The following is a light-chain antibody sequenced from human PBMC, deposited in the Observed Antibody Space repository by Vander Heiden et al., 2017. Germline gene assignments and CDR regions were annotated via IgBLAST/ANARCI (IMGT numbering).Light chain of an antibody. CDR1: QTIDIS. CDR3: QQSYRIPPWT. V-gene: IGKV1-39*01. J-gene: IGKJ1*01. Sequence: DIQMTQSPSSLSASVGDRVTITCRASQTIDISLYWYQLKPGKAPRLLIYNASNLQSGVPSGFSGSGSGTEFTLTIRSLQPEDFATYYCQQSYRIPPWTFGQGTKVEVK. CDR2: NAS.